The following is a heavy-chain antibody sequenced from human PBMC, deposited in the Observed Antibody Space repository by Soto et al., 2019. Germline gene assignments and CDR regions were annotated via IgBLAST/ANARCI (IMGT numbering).Heavy chain of an antibody. V-gene: IGHV3-48*01. CDR1: GFTFSSYS. Sequence: EVQLVESGGGLVQPGGSLRLSCAASGFTFSSYSMNWVRQAPGKGLEWVSYISSSSSTIYYADSVKGRFTISRDNAKNSLYLQMNSLRAADTAVYYCARHPERIAEIGWFDPWGQGTLVIVSS. D-gene: IGHD6-13*01. CDR2: ISSSSSTI. CDR3: ARHPERIAEIGWFDP. J-gene: IGHJ5*02.